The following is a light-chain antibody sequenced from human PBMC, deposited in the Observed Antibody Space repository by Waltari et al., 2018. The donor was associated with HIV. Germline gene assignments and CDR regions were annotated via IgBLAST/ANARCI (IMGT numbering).Light chain of an antibody. CDR1: QSVSSSY. Sequence: EIVLTQSPGTLSLSPGERATLSCRASQSVSSSYLAWYQQKPGQAPRLLIYNASSRATGIPDRFSGSGSGTDFTLTISRLEPEDFAVYYCQQYGISPFTFGPGTKVDIK. CDR2: NAS. CDR3: QQYGISPFT. V-gene: IGKV3-20*01. J-gene: IGKJ3*01.